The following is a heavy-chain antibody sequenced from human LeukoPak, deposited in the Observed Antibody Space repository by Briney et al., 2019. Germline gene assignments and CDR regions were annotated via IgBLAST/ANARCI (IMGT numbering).Heavy chain of an antibody. V-gene: IGHV3-30*18. D-gene: IGHD3-22*01. Sequence: GGSLRLSCAASGFTFSSYGMHWVRQAPGKGLEWVAVISYDGSNKYYADSVKGRFTISRDNSKNTLYLQMNSLRAEDTAVYYCAKAPYDSSGYYYLPYYYYYYGMDVWGQGTTVTVSS. J-gene: IGHJ6*02. CDR3: AKAPYDSSGYYYLPYYYYYYGMDV. CDR1: GFTFSSYG. CDR2: ISYDGSNK.